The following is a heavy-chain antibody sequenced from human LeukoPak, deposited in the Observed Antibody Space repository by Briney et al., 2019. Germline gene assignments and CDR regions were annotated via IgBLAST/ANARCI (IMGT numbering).Heavy chain of an antibody. V-gene: IGHV7-4-1*01. CDR1: GYTFTSYA. CDR3: AREYPYSSGWYKDYFDY. J-gene: IGHJ4*02. CDR2: INTDTGNP. D-gene: IGHD6-19*01. Sequence: GASVKVSCKASGYTFTSYAMNWVRQAPGQGLEWMGWINTDTGNPTYAQGFTGRFVFSLDTSVSTAYLQICSLKAEDTAVYYCAREYPYSSGWYKDYFDYWGQGTLVTVSS.